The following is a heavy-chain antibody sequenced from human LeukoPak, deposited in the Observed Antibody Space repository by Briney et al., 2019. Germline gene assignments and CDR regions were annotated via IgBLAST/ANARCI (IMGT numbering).Heavy chain of an antibody. CDR3: ARGRGEFSSSWYYFDY. D-gene: IGHD6-13*01. J-gene: IGHJ4*02. Sequence: SETLSLTCTVSGGSVSNKYWSWIRQPPGKGLEWIGYIYYSGSTNYNPSLKSRVTISVDTSKNQFSLKLSSVTAADTAVYYCARGRGEFSSSWYYFDYWGQGTLVTVSS. V-gene: IGHV4-59*02. CDR2: IYYSGST. CDR1: GGSVSNKY.